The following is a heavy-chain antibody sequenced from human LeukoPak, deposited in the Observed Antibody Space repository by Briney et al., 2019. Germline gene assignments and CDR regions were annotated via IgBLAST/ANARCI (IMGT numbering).Heavy chain of an antibody. V-gene: IGHV3-48*02. J-gene: IGHJ3*02. Sequence: QPERSLRLSCAASGFTFSNYGMHWVRQAPGKGLEWISYITSGSSTLYYADSVKGLFTISRDNAKNSLYLQMHSLRDEDTAVYYCVRDERYAFDIWGQGTMVTVSS. CDR2: ITSGSSTL. CDR1: GFTFSNYG. CDR3: VRDERYAFDI.